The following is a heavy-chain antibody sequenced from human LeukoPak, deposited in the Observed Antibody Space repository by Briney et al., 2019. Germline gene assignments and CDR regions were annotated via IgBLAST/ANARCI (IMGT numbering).Heavy chain of an antibody. CDR1: GGSISSGGYS. Sequence: SQTLSLTCAVSGGSISSGGYSWSWIRQPPGKGLEWIGYIYHSGSTYYNPSLKSRVTISVDRSKNQFSLKLSSVTAADTAVYYCARVEIGRYDFWSGYYSGSNFDYWGQGTLVTVSS. CDR3: ARVEIGRYDFWSGYYSGSNFDY. D-gene: IGHD3-3*01. J-gene: IGHJ4*02. V-gene: IGHV4-30-2*01. CDR2: IYHSGST.